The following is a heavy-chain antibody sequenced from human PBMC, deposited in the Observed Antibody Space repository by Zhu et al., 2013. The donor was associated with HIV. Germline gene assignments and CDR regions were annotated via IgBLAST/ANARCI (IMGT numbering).Heavy chain of an antibody. D-gene: IGHD3-22*01. Sequence: QVQLVQSGAEVKKPGSSVKVSCKASGGTFSSYAISWVRQAPGQGLEWMGGIIPIFGTANYAQKFQGRVTITADKSTSTAYMELSSLRSEDTAVYYCARESSDVSHYYDSSGYYAIGYWGQGTLVTVSS. V-gene: IGHV1-69*06. J-gene: IGHJ4*02. CDR3: ARESSDVSHYYDSSGYYAIGY. CDR1: GGTFSSYA. CDR2: IIPIFGTA.